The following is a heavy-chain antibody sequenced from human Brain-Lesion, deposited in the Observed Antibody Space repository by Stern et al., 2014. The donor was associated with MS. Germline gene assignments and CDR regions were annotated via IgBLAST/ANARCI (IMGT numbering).Heavy chain of an antibody. V-gene: IGHV4-39*01. CDR2: IYYRGST. D-gene: IGHD3-10*01. J-gene: IGHJ4*02. CDR1: GGSISSSSYY. CDR3: AKLWLGELPESPFDY. Sequence: VQLVESGPGLVKPSETLSLTCTVSGGSISSSSYYWGWIRQPPGQGLEWIGSIYYRGSTYYNPSLKSRVTISMDTSKNQFSLRLTSVTAADTAVYFCAKLWLGELPESPFDYWGQGTLVTVSS.